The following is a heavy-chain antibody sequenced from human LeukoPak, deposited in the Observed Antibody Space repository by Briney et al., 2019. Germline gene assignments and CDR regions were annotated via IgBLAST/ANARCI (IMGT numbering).Heavy chain of an antibody. CDR2: IYHSGST. V-gene: IGHV4-4*02. CDR1: GGSITSSNW. CDR3: ARDRARGSGWCFDY. J-gene: IGHJ4*02. Sequence: SGTLSLTCAVSGGSITSSNWWSWVRQPPGKGLEWIGEIYHSGSTNYNPSLKSRVTISVDKSKNQFSLKLSSVTAADTAVYYCARDRARGSGWCFDYWGQGTLVTVSS. D-gene: IGHD6-19*01.